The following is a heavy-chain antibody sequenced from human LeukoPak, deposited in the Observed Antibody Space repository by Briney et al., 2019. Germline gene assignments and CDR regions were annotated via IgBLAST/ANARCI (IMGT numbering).Heavy chain of an antibody. CDR3: ARQYCSSTSCYYFDY. CDR2: IYPGDSDT. V-gene: IGHV5-51*01. J-gene: IGHJ4*02. CDR1: GYSFTSYW. D-gene: IGHD2-2*01. Sequence: GESLQISCKGSGYSFTSYWIGWVRQMPGKGLEWMGSIYPGDSDTRYSPSFQGQVTISADKSISTAYLQWSSLKASDTAMYYCARQYCSSTSCYYFDYWGQGTLVTVSS.